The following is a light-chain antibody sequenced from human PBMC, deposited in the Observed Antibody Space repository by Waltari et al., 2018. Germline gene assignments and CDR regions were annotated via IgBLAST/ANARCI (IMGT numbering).Light chain of an antibody. CDR1: INDVGVEDY. Sequence: QSALTQPHSVSASPGQSVTIPCSGSINDVGVEDYVSWYQQLPGKAPNPLLFDVVKRPSGVPSRFSGSKYGTTASLTISGLQTDDEATYYCCSYAGAYTFVFGGGTKLTVL. J-gene: IGLJ3*02. CDR2: DVV. V-gene: IGLV2-11*01. CDR3: CSYAGAYTFV.